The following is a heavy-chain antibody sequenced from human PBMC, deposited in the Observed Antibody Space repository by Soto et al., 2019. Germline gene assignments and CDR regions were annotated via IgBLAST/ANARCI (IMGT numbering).Heavy chain of an antibody. Sequence: QVQLVQSGAEVKKPGASVKVSCKVSGYTFTDYDINWVRQASGQGLEWMGWVNPTSGNTGYAQKFQGRVTMTGNTSIGTAYGELSRLRSEDTAVYYCGSWAGYSKWGQGTLVTVST. CDR3: GSWAGYSK. V-gene: IGHV1-8*01. J-gene: IGHJ4*02. D-gene: IGHD3-9*01. CDR1: GYTFTDYD. CDR2: VNPTSGNT.